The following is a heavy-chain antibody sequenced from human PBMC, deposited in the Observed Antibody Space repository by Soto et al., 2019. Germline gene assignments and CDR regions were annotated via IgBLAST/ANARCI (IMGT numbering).Heavy chain of an antibody. Sequence: GASVKVSCKASGGTFSSYTISWVRQAPGQGLEWMGRIIPILGIANYAQKFQGRVTITADKSTSTAYMELSSLRSEDTAVYYCARGSHDYGGPNWFDPWGQGTLVTVSS. CDR3: ARGSHDYGGPNWFDP. D-gene: IGHD4-17*01. CDR2: IIPILGIA. V-gene: IGHV1-69*02. J-gene: IGHJ5*02. CDR1: GGTFSSYT.